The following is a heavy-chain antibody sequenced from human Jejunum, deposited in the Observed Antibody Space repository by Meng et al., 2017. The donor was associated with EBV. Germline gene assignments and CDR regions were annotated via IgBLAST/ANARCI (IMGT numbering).Heavy chain of an antibody. V-gene: IGHV4-34*01. CDR1: GGSFGGYF. CDR2: INQVGST. Sequence: QGQRQQWGEGLLKPSGTLSLTCAVSGGSFGGYFWTWIRQAPGKGLEWIGEINQVGSTNYNPSLKSRVTISVDTSNIQFSLKVTSVTAADTAVYYCARSGAIIGVQGAPDYWGQGTLVTVSS. CDR3: ARSGAIIGVQGAPDY. J-gene: IGHJ4*02. D-gene: IGHD3-3*01.